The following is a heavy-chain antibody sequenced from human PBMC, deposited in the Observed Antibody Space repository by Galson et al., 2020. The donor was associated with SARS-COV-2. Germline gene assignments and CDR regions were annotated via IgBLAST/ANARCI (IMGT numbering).Heavy chain of an antibody. Sequence: SETLSLTCTVSGGSISSSSYYWGWIRQPPGKGLEWIGSIYYSGSTYYNPSLKSRVTISVDTSKNQFSLKLSSVTAADTAVYYCARDRGYYDSSGYYSYWGQGTLVTVSS. J-gene: IGHJ4*02. V-gene: IGHV4-39*07. CDR1: GGSISSSSYY. CDR3: ARDRGYYDSSGYYSY. D-gene: IGHD3-22*01. CDR2: IYYSGST.